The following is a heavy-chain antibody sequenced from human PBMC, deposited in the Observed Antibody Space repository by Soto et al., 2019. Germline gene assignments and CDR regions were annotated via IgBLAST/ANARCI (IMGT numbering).Heavy chain of an antibody. Sequence: GGSLILSCAASGFTFSSYCMHWVRQAPGKGLEWVAVIWYDGSNKYYADSVKGRFTISRDNSKNTLYLQMNSLRAEDTAVYYCARAPYYYDSSGYSLDYWGQGTLVTVSS. CDR1: GFTFSSYC. D-gene: IGHD3-22*01. V-gene: IGHV3-33*08. CDR3: ARAPYYYDSSGYSLDY. CDR2: IWYDGSNK. J-gene: IGHJ4*02.